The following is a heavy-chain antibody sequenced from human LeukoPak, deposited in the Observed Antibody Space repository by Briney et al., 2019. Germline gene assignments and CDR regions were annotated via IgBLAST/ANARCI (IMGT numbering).Heavy chain of an antibody. V-gene: IGHV4-59*01. CDR2: IYYSATT. J-gene: IGHJ4*02. CDR1: GGSISSYY. CDR3: ARGSYQLSLDD. Sequence: SETLSLTCTISGGSISSYYWSWLRQPPGKGLKWIGYIYYSATTNYNPSLKSRVTISVDTSKSQFSLNLSSVTAADTAVYYCARGSYQLSLDDWGQGTLVTVYS. D-gene: IGHD2-2*01.